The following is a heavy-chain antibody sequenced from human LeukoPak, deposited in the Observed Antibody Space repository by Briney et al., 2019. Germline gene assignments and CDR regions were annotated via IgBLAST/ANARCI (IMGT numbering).Heavy chain of an antibody. CDR1: GGSIRNSGYY. CDR2: IYYSGGT. V-gene: IGHV4-39*07. Sequence: SETLSLTCTVSGGSIRNSGYYWDWIRQPPGKGLEWLGTIYYSGGTFYNPSLKSRVSISVDTSNNQFSLKLTSVTAADTAVYYCARGGGTIFLSDWGQGTLVTVSS. CDR3: ARGGGTIFLSD. D-gene: IGHD3-9*01. J-gene: IGHJ4*02.